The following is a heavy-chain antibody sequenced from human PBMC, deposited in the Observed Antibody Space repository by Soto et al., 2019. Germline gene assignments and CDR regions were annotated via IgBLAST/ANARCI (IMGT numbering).Heavy chain of an antibody. V-gene: IGHV1-8*01. D-gene: IGHD5-18*01. CDR2: MNPNSGNT. J-gene: IGHJ4*02. CDR3: ARGSGDTAMVHLFDY. Sequence: GASVKVSCKASGYTFTSYDINWVRQATGQGLEWMGWMNPNSGNTGYAQKFQGRGTMTRNTSISTAYMELSSLRSEVTAVYYSARGSGDTAMVHLFDYWGQGTLVTVSS. CDR1: GYTFTSYD.